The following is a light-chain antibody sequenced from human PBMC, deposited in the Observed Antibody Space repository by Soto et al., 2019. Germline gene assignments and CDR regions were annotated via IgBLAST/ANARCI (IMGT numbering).Light chain of an antibody. V-gene: IGKV1-5*01. CDR1: QSISSW. CDR3: QQYNSYSRT. Sequence: DIQMTQSPSTLSASVGDRVTITCRASQSISSWLAWYQQKPGKAPKLLIYDASSLESGVLSRFSGSGSGTEFTLTISSLQPDDFATYYCQQYNSYSRTFGQG. CDR2: DAS. J-gene: IGKJ1*01.